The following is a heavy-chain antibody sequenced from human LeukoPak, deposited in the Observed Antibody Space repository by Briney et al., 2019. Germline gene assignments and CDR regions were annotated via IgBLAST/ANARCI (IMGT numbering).Heavy chain of an antibody. D-gene: IGHD3-10*01. Sequence: PGGSLRLSCAASGFTFSNYWMHWVRQVPGKGLVWVSRLNLDGSSTNYADSVKGRFTISRENAKNSLCLQMNSLRAGDTAVYYCARAVAAARGVNYFDYWGQGTLVTVSS. CDR2: LNLDGSST. CDR3: ARAVAAARGVNYFDY. J-gene: IGHJ4*02. V-gene: IGHV3-74*01. CDR1: GFTFSNYW.